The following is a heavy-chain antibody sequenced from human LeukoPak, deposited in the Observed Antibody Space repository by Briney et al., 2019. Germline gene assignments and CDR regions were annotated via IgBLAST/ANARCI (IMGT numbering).Heavy chain of an antibody. CDR2: ISSSGSTI. CDR3: ARNSYGDKYYFDY. J-gene: IGHJ4*02. CDR1: GFTFSHYY. V-gene: IGHV3-11*01. Sequence: GGSLRLSCAASGFTFSHYYMSWIRQAQGKGLEWVSYISSSGSTIYYADSVKGRFTISRDNAKNSLYLQMNSLRAEDTAVYYCARNSYGDKYYFDYWGQGTLVTVSS. D-gene: IGHD5-18*01.